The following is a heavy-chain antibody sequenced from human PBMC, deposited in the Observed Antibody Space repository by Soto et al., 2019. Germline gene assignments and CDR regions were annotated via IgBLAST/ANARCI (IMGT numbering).Heavy chain of an antibody. CDR3: ARDFREWLAARGRNYYYYGMDV. CDR1: GFTFSSYA. J-gene: IGHJ6*02. Sequence: GGSLRLSCAASGFTFSSYAMHWVRQAPGKGLEWVAVISYDGSNKYYADSVKGRFTISRDNSKNTLYLQMNSLRAEDTAVYYCARDFREWLAARGRNYYYYGMDVWGQGTKVTVSS. CDR2: ISYDGSNK. V-gene: IGHV3-30*01. D-gene: IGHD6-19*01.